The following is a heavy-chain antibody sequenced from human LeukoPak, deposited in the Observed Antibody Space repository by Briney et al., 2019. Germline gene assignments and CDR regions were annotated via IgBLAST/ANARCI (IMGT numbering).Heavy chain of an antibody. CDR1: GGSVSSGSYY. Sequence: LETLSLTCTVSGGSVSSGSYYWSWIRQPPGKGLEWIGYIYYSGSTNYNPSLKSRVTISVDRSKNQFSLKLSSVTAADTAVYYCARLRDGYPDYWGQGTLVTVSS. D-gene: IGHD5-24*01. J-gene: IGHJ4*02. V-gene: IGHV4-61*01. CDR3: ARLRDGYPDY. CDR2: IYYSGST.